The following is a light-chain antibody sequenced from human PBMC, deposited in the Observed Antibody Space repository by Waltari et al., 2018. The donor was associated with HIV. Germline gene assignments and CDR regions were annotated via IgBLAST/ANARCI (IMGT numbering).Light chain of an antibody. Sequence: DTGLTQSPGTLSLSPGDGATLSCRASQRVYNSYVAVYQQKPGQATRLLIYGASTSATGIPDRFSGSGSVTYFTLTISRLAPEDFAVYCCQQYGNSPITFGQGTRLEIK. J-gene: IGKJ5*01. V-gene: IGKV3-20*01. CDR3: QQYGNSPIT. CDR1: QRVYNSY. CDR2: GAS.